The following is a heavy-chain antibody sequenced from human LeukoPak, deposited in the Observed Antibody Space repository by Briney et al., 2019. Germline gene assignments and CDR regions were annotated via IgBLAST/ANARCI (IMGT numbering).Heavy chain of an antibody. D-gene: IGHD2-15*01. V-gene: IGHV3-7*01. CDR2: IKPDGSDK. J-gene: IGHJ3*02. CDR1: GFTFSHYW. Sequence: GGSLRLSCAASGFTFSHYWMSWVRQAPGKGLGWVANIKPDGSDKYYVDSVKGPFTISRDNAKNTLYLQMDSLRAEDTAVYYCAREDMWAFDMWGQGTMVTASS. CDR3: AREDMWAFDM.